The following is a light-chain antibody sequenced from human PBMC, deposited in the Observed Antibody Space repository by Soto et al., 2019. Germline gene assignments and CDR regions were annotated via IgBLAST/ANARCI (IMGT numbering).Light chain of an antibody. J-gene: IGKJ3*01. CDR2: GAS. CDR1: QGIRSY. CDR3: QQLNTFPPFFT. Sequence: DIQLTQYPSFLSASVGDRVTITCRASQGIRSYLAWYQQRPGEAPELLIYGASTLRPRGASRFSSSGSGTESTLTISSLQPEDFSTYFCQQLNTFPPFFTFGHGTKVDI. V-gene: IGKV1-9*01.